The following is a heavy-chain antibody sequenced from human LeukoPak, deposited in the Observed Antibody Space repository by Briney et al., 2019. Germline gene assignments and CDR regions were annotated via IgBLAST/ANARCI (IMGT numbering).Heavy chain of an antibody. Sequence: GASVKVSCKASGYTFTSYGINWVRQAPGQGLEWMGWISTYNGNTNYPQKFQGRVTMTTDTSTSTAYMELSSLRSEDTAVYYCARDMRNGYRNTHDAFDIWGQGTMVTVSS. D-gene: IGHD5-24*01. J-gene: IGHJ3*02. CDR1: GYTFTSYG. CDR3: ARDMRNGYRNTHDAFDI. V-gene: IGHV1-18*01. CDR2: ISTYNGNT.